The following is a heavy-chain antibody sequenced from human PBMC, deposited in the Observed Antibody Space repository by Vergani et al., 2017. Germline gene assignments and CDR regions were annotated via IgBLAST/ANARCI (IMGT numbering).Heavy chain of an antibody. Sequence: EVQLVESGGGVVQPGGSLKLSCAASGFTFDDYAMHWVRQAPGKGLEWVSLISGDGGSTYYADSVKGRFTISRDNAKNSLYLQMNSLRAEDTAVYYCARDTGRWSGYSNWFDPWGQGTLVTVSS. J-gene: IGHJ5*02. CDR3: ARDTGRWSGYSNWFDP. CDR1: GFTFDDYA. V-gene: IGHV3-43*02. CDR2: ISGDGGST. D-gene: IGHD3-3*01.